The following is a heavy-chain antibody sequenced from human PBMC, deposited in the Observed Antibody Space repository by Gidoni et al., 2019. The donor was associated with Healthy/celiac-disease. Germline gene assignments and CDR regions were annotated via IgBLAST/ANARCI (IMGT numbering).Heavy chain of an antibody. D-gene: IGHD3-22*01. Sequence: EVQLVESGGGLVQPGGSLKLSCAAAGFTFSGSAMHWVRLASGKGLEWVGRIRSKANSYATAYAASVKGRFTISRDDSKNTAYLQMNSLKTEDTAVYYCTRRGYYDSSGYFNFDYWGQGTLVTVSS. V-gene: IGHV3-73*02. J-gene: IGHJ4*02. CDR2: IRSKANSYAT. CDR1: GFTFSGSA. CDR3: TRRGYYDSSGYFNFDY.